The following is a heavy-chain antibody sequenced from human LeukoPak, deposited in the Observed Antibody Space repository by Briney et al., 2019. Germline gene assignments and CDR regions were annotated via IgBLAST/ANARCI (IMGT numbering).Heavy chain of an antibody. CDR2: IDYSGST. D-gene: IGHD2-21*02. Sequence: PSETLSLTCTVSGGSISSSSYYWGWIRQPPGKGLEWIGSIDYSGSTYYNPSLKSRVTISVDTSKNQFSLKLSSVTAADTAVYYCARHLAYCGGDCYSDFDYWGQGTLVTVSS. V-gene: IGHV4-39*01. CDR1: GGSISSSSYY. J-gene: IGHJ4*02. CDR3: ARHLAYCGGDCYSDFDY.